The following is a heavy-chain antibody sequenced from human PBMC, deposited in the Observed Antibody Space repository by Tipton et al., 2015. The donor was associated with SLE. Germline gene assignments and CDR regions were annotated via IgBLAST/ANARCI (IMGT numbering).Heavy chain of an antibody. V-gene: IGHV3-30*04. CDR1: GFIFRNYA. CDR3: ARDLVGPTGYGMDV. Sequence: RSLRFSCAASGFIFRNYAMYWVRQAAGKGPEWVALISYDGSNKYYADSVKGRFTISRDNSKNTLYVQMNSLRAEDTAVYYCARDLVGPTGYGMDVWGQGTTVTVSS. J-gene: IGHJ6*02. D-gene: IGHD1-26*01. CDR2: ISYDGSNK.